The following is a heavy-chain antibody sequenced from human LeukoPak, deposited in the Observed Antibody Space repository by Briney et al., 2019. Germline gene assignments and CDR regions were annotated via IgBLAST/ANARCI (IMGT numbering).Heavy chain of an antibody. CDR3: ARMGEDFYYYGMDV. V-gene: IGHV4-59*01. D-gene: IGHD3-16*01. CDR1: GGSISSYY. CDR2: IYYTGST. J-gene: IGHJ6*02. Sequence: SETLSLTCTVSGGSISSYYWNWIRQPPGKGLEWIGYIYYTGSTDYNPSLKSQVTMSVDTSKNQFSLKVSSVTAADTAVYYCARMGEDFYYYGMDVWGQGTTVTVSS.